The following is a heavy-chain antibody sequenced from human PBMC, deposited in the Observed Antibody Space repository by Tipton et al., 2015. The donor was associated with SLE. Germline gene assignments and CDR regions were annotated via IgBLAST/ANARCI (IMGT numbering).Heavy chain of an antibody. D-gene: IGHD4-11*01. CDR3: ARGAYTNYYYYMDV. CDR1: YGSISGYY. J-gene: IGHJ6*03. CDR2: VYYSGST. Sequence: TLSLTCTVSYGSISGYYWTWIRQPPGRGLQWVGSVYYSGSTNYNPSLKSRVTISVDTSKDQFSLRLNSVTAADTAVYYCARGAYTNYYYYMDVWVKGTTVTVSS. V-gene: IGHV4-59*01.